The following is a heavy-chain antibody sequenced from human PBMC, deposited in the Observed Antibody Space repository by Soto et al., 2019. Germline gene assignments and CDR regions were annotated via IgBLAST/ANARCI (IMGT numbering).Heavy chain of an antibody. D-gene: IGHD3-10*01. J-gene: IGHJ6*02. CDR1: GFTFSSYG. CDR2: IWYDGSNK. V-gene: IGHV3-33*01. Sequence: QVQLVESGGGVVQPGRSLRLSCAASGFTFSSYGMHWVRQAPGKGLEWVAVIWYDGSNKYYADSVKGRFTISRDNSKNALYLQMNGLRDEDTAVYYCERDPRGDMGTMVRGGHYYYYCGMDVWGQGTTVTVTS. CDR3: ERDPRGDMGTMVRGGHYYYYCGMDV.